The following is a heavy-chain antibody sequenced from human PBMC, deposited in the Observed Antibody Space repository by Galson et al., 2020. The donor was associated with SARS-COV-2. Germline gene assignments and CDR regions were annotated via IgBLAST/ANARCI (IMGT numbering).Heavy chain of an antibody. J-gene: IGHJ3*02. CDR3: ARHSGWSFDDAFDI. CDR1: GFTFSDYY. D-gene: IGHD6-19*01. CDR2: ISTRSITT. V-gene: IGHV3-11*01. Sequence: GGSLRLSCAVSGFTFSDYYMSWIRQAPGKGLEWLSYISTRSITTYYADSVKGRFIISRDNAKNSLSLQMNSLRAEDTAVYYCARHSGWSFDDAFDIWGQGTMVTVSS.